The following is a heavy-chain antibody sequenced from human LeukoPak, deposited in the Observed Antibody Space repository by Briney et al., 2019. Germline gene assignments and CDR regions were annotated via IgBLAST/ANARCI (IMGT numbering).Heavy chain of an antibody. Sequence: GGSLRLSCAASGFTFSSYAMHWVRQAPGKGLEWVAVISYDGSNKYYADSVKGRFTISRDNSKNTLYLQMNSLRAEDTAVYYCARDNGSEDYFDYWGQGTLDTVSS. CDR3: ARDNGSEDYFDY. V-gene: IGHV3-30-3*01. CDR1: GFTFSSYA. D-gene: IGHD2-8*01. J-gene: IGHJ4*02. CDR2: ISYDGSNK.